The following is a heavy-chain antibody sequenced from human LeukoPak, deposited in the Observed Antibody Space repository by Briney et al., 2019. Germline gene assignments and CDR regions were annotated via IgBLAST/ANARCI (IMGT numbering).Heavy chain of an antibody. V-gene: IGHV1-2*02. D-gene: IGHD1-26*01. CDR1: GYTLTGYY. CDR3: AKEGEELPY. J-gene: IGHJ4*02. Sequence: ASVKGSCKASGYTLTGYYMHWVRQAPVQGLEWMGWINPNSGGTNSAQKFQVGVTMTRDTSISTAYMELNRLTLDDTAAYYCAKEGEELPYWGQGTLVTVSS. CDR2: INPNSGGT.